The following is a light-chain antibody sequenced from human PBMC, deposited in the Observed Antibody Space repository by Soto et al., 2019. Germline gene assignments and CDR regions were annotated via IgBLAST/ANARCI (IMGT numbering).Light chain of an antibody. Sequence: IVMTHSPGTLSLSPGEIASLSFRASQSVSSGHLAWYQQKPGQAPRLLIYGASSRATGIPDRFSGSGSGTDFTLTISGLEPEDYAVYYCQQYGHSLWTFGQGTKVDIK. CDR2: GAS. CDR3: QQYGHSLWT. J-gene: IGKJ1*01. CDR1: QSVSSGH. V-gene: IGKV3-20*01.